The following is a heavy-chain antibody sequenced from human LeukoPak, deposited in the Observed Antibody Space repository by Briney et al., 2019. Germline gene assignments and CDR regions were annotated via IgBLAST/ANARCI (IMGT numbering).Heavy chain of an antibody. CDR3: ARLPRRYCGGDCYQDAFDI. D-gene: IGHD2-21*02. J-gene: IGHJ3*02. Sequence: ASVKVSCKASGYTFTSYDINWVRQATGQGREWMGWMNPNSGNTGYAQKFQGRVTMTRNTSISTAYMELSSLRSEDTAVYYCARLPRRYCGGDCYQDAFDIWGQGTMVTVSS. CDR2: MNPNSGNT. V-gene: IGHV1-8*01. CDR1: GYTFTSYD.